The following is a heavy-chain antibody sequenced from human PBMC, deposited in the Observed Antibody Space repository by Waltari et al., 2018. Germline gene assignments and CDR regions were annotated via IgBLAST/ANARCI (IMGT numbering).Heavy chain of an antibody. CDR2: LNPNSGGT. CDR1: GYTFTGYY. CDR3: ARGRETYQLLLYRDPDY. J-gene: IGHJ4*02. V-gene: IGHV1-2*02. D-gene: IGHD2-2*01. Sequence: QVQLVQSGAEVKKPGASVKVSCKASGYTFTGYYIHWVRPAPGQGLEWMGWLNPNSGGTNYAQKFQGRVTMTRDTSISTAYMELSRLRSDDTAVYYCARGRETYQLLLYRDPDYWGQGTLVTVSS.